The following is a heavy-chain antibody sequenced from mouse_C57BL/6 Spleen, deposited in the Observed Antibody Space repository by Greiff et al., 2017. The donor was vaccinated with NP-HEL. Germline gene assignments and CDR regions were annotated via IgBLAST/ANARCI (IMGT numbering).Heavy chain of an antibody. CDR3: AREDYGYDGAWFAY. CDR2: IYPRDGST. D-gene: IGHD2-2*01. V-gene: IGHV1-85*01. Sequence: QVQLQQSGPELVKPGASVKLSCKASGYTFTSYDINWVKQRPGQGLEWIGWIYPRDGSTKYNEKFKGKATLTVDTSSSKADMELHSLTSEDSAVYFWAREDYGYDGAWFAYWGQGTLVTVSA. CDR1: GYTFTSYD. J-gene: IGHJ3*01.